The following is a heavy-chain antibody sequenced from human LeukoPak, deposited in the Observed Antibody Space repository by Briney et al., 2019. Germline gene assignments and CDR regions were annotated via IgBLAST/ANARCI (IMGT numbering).Heavy chain of an antibody. CDR2: IYPGDSDT. V-gene: IGHV5-51*01. J-gene: IGHJ6*04. CDR1: GYSFTSYW. Sequence: GESLKISCKGSGYSFTSYWIGWVRQMPGKGLEWMGIIYPGDSDTRYSPSFQGQVTISADKSISTAYLQWSSLKASDTAMYYCARRPLDYGSGSYYYYGMDVWGKGTTVTVSS. CDR3: ARRPLDYGSGSYYYYGMDV. D-gene: IGHD3-10*01.